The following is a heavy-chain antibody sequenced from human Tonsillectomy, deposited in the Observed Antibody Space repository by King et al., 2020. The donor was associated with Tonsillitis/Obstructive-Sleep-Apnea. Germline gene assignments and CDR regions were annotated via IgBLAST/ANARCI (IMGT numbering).Heavy chain of an antibody. CDR1: GFSLDTGGMC. Sequence: VTLKESGPALVKPTQTLTLTCTFSGFSLDTGGMCVSWIRQPPGKALEWLARIDWDDEKFYSTSLKTRLIISKDTSKNQVVLTMTNMDPVDTATYYCARMILSSGYSPYFQYWGQGALVTVSS. CDR3: ARMILSSGYSPYFQY. V-gene: IGHV2-70*04. D-gene: IGHD3-22*01. J-gene: IGHJ4*02. CDR2: IDWDDEK.